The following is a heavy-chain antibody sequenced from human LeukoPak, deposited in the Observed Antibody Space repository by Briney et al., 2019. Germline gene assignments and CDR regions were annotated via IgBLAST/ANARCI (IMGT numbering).Heavy chain of an antibody. D-gene: IGHD5-12*01. J-gene: IGHJ6*02. CDR1: GFTLSDHW. V-gene: IGHV3-74*03. CDR2: VESDASRT. CDR3: VKGGHKLDIQTTHYYYGLDV. Sequence: GGSLRLSCVASGFTLSDHWMSWVRQGPSRGLAHVLCVESDASRTTYADSVKGRFTISRDDAKNTMYLQMNSLRVEDTAVYYCVKGGHKLDIQTTHYYYGLDVWGQGTMVAVS.